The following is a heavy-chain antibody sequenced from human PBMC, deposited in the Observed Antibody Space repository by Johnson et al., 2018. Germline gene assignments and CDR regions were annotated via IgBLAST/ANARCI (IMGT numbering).Heavy chain of an antibody. CDR1: GFTFSSYG. D-gene: IGHD4-17*01. CDR2: IWYDGSNK. CDR3: ARAEYGDYSGYFQH. Sequence: VQLLESGGGVVQPGRSLRLSCAASGFTFSSYGMHWVRQAPGKGLEWVAVIWYDGSNKYYADSVKGRLTISRDNSKNTLYLQMNSLRAEDTAVYDCARAEYGDYSGYFQHWGQGTLVTVSS. V-gene: IGHV3-33*01. J-gene: IGHJ1*01.